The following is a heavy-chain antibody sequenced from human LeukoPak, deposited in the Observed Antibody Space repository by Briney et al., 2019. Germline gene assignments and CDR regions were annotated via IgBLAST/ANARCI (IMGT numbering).Heavy chain of an antibody. CDR3: ARVITRFDP. D-gene: IGHD3-10*01. Sequence: SETLSLTCAVYGGSFSGYYWSWIRQPPGKGLEWIGEINHSGSTNYNPSLKSRVTISVDTSKNQFSLKLSSVTAADTAVYYCARVITRFDPWGQGTLVTVSS. V-gene: IGHV4-34*01. J-gene: IGHJ5*02. CDR1: GGSFSGYY. CDR2: INHSGST.